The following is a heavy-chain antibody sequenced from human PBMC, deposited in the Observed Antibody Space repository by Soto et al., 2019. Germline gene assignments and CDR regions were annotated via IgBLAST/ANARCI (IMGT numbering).Heavy chain of an antibody. CDR2: IYYSGST. V-gene: IGHV4-39*01. J-gene: IGHJ4*02. CDR1: GGSLSSSTYY. CDR3: AGIAVAGRYWSGELDY. D-gene: IGHD6-19*01. Sequence: PSETLSLTCRVSGGSLSSSTYYWGWIRQPPGKGLEWIGNIYYSGSTYYNPSLKSRVTMSVDTSENQFSLKLTSVTAADTAVYYCAGIAVAGRYWSGELDYWGQGTVVTVSS.